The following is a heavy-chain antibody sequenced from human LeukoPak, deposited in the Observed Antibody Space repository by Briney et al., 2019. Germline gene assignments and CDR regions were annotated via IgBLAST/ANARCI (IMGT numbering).Heavy chain of an antibody. Sequence: SETLSLTCTVSGGSISSYYWSWIRQPPGKGLEWIGYIYTSGGTNYNPSLKSRVTISVDTSKNQFSLKLSSVTAADTDVYYCAREGGGYNWGSYYYYYMDVWGKGTTVTVSS. CDR2: IYTSGGT. V-gene: IGHV4-59*01. CDR3: AREGGGYNWGSYYYYYMDV. J-gene: IGHJ6*03. CDR1: GGSISSYY. D-gene: IGHD5-24*01.